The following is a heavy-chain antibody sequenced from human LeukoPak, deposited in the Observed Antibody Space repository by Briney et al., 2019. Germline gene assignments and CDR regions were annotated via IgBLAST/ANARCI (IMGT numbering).Heavy chain of an antibody. Sequence: ASVKVSCTVSGYTFTTYGISWARQAPGQGLEWMGIINPSGGSTSYAQKFQGRVTMTRDTSTSTVYMELSSLRSEDTAVYYCARSSHALPPPDLDYWGQGTLVTVSS. CDR3: ARSSHALPPPDLDY. J-gene: IGHJ4*02. CDR1: GYTFTTYG. V-gene: IGHV1-46*01. D-gene: IGHD3-10*01. CDR2: INPSGGST.